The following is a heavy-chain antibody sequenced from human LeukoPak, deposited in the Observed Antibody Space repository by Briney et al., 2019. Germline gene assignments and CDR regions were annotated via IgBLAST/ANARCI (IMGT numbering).Heavy chain of an antibody. J-gene: IGHJ4*02. CDR2: IQYDGSDK. CDR3: RDPFDY. Sequence: GGSLRLSCAASGFTFSSYAMHWVRQAPGKGLEWVAFIQYDGSDKYYADSVKGRFTISRDNSKNTLYLQMNSLRTEDTAVYYCRDPFDYWGQGTLVTVSS. CDR1: GFTFSSYA. V-gene: IGHV3-30*02.